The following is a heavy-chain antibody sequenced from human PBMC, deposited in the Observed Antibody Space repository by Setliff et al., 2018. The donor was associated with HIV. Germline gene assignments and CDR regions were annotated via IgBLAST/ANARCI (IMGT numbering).Heavy chain of an antibody. D-gene: IGHD3-10*01. CDR2: IYDSGTT. V-gene: IGHV4-31*03. Sequence: PSETLSLTCNVSGASISSGGYYWSWIRQQPGKGLEWRGNIYDSGTTHYSPSLKSRIAISMDTSNNQFSLRLSSVTAADTAIYYCARGGLWFGELSGAHDFWGQGTLVTVSS. CDR3: ARGGLWFGELSGAHDF. CDR1: GASISSGGYY. J-gene: IGHJ4*02.